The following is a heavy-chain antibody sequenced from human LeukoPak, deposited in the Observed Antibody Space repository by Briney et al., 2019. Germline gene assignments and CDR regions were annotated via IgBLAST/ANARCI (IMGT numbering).Heavy chain of an antibody. D-gene: IGHD3-16*02. CDR3: ARHIGGGIEDMDV. V-gene: IGHV4-59*08. J-gene: IGHJ6*03. Sequence: SETLSLTCTVSGGSIGTYYWSWIRQPPGKGLEWIGYIYVTGTRYNPYLQSRVTISVDRSRNQFFLKMSSVTAADTAVYYCARHIGGGIEDMDVWGKGTKVIVSS. CDR2: IYVTGT. CDR1: GGSIGTYY.